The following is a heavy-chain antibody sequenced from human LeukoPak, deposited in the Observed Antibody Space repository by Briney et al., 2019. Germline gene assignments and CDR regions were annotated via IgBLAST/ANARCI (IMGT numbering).Heavy chain of an antibody. CDR1: GGSISSSSYY. V-gene: IGHV4-39*01. D-gene: IGHD2-2*01. CDR2: IYYSGST. J-gene: IGHJ4*02. Sequence: SETLPLTCTVSGGSISSSSYYWGWIRQPPGKGLEWIGSIYYSGSTYHNPSLKSRVTISVDTSKNQFSLKLSSVTAADTAVYYCARRPPPNCSSTSCYPYYFDYWGQGTLVTVSS. CDR3: ARRPPPNCSSTSCYPYYFDY.